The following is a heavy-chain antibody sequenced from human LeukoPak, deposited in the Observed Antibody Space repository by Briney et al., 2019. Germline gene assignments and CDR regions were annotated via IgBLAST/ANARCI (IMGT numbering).Heavy chain of an antibody. J-gene: IGHJ4*02. CDR3: ARSKIDPTYYYGSGSYPIPYYFDY. CDR2: IYSGGST. V-gene: IGHV3-66*01. D-gene: IGHD3-10*01. Sequence: GGSLRLSCAASGFTVSSNYMSWARQAPGKGLEWVSVIYSGGSTYYADSVKGRFTISRDNSKNTLYLQMNSLRAEDTAVYYCARSKIDPTYYYGSGSYPIPYYFDYWGQGTLVTVSS. CDR1: GFTVSSNY.